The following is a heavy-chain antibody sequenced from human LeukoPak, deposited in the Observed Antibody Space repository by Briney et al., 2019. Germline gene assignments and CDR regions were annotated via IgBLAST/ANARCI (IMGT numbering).Heavy chain of an antibody. CDR1: VYIFANYW. J-gene: IGHJ4*02. V-gene: IGHV5-51*01. CDR3: ARPVEMATSPFDY. CDR2: SYPGDSDT. D-gene: IGHD5-24*01. Sequence: KVSCKGSVYIFANYWIAWVRQMPGKGLEWMGISYPGDSDTRYSPSFQGQVTISADKSIATAYLQWSSLKASDTAMYYCARPVEMATSPFDYWGQGTLVTVSS.